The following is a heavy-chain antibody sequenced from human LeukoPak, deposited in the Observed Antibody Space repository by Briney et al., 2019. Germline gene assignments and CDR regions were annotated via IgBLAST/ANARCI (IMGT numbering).Heavy chain of an antibody. CDR2: IIPIFGTA. J-gene: IGHJ4*02. V-gene: IGHV1-69*13. CDR1: GGTFSSYA. D-gene: IGHD3-9*01. Sequence: SVKVSCKASGGTFSSYAISWVRQAPGQGLEWMGGIIPIFGTANYAQKFQGRVTITADEPTSTAYMELSSLRSEDTAVYYCARAGGSFSYYDILTASPGVYFDYWGQGTLVTVSS. CDR3: ARAGGSFSYYDILTASPGVYFDY.